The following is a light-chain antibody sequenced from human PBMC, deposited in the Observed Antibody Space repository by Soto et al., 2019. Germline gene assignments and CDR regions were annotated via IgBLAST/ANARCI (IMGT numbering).Light chain of an antibody. Sequence: DVQMTQSPSSLSASVGDSVTITCRSSQTVKTYLNWYQHKPGKAPQLLIYASSRLQTGVASRFSGSGSGTYFSLTISSIQPEDFATYYCQQTSTTPGTFGQGTKVEIK. J-gene: IGKJ1*01. CDR1: QTVKTY. CDR2: ASS. CDR3: QQTSTTPGT. V-gene: IGKV1-39*01.